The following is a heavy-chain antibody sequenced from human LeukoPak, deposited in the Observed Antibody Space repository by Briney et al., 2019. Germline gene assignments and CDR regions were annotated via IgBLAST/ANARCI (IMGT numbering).Heavy chain of an antibody. Sequence: ASVKVSCKASGGTFSSYAISWVRQAPGQGLEWMGRIIPILGIANYARKFQGRVTITADKSTSTAYMELSSLRSEDTAVYYCARVYDSSGYRDNWFDPWGQGTLVTVSS. CDR3: ARVYDSSGYRDNWFDP. V-gene: IGHV1-69*04. CDR2: IIPILGIA. J-gene: IGHJ5*02. D-gene: IGHD3-22*01. CDR1: GGTFSSYA.